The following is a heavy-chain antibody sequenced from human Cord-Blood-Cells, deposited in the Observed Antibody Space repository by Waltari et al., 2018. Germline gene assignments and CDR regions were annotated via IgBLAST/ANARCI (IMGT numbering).Heavy chain of an antibody. V-gene: IGHV5-51*01. D-gene: IGHD6-13*01. Sequence: EVQLVQSGAAVKKLGESLTISCKGSDYSFTSYWIGRVRQMPGKGLEWMGIIYPGDSDTRYSPSFQGQVTISADKSISTAYLQWSSLKASDTAMYYCTTQWGYSSSWFDYWGQGTLVTVSS. J-gene: IGHJ4*02. CDR2: IYPGDSDT. CDR3: TTQWGYSSSWFDY. CDR1: DYSFTSYW.